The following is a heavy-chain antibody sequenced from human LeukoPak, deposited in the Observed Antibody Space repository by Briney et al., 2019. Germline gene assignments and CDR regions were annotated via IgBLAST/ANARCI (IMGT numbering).Heavy chain of an antibody. J-gene: IGHJ4*02. CDR1: GYTFTGYY. CDR3: ARDKRLGELSLEDY. V-gene: IGHV1-2*06. D-gene: IGHD3-16*02. CDR2: INPNSGGT. Sequence: ASVKVSCKASGYTFTGYYMHWVRQAPGQGLEWMGRINPNSGGTNYAQKLQGRVTMTRDTSISTGYRELSRLRSDDTAVYYCARDKRLGELSLEDYWGQGTLVTVSS.